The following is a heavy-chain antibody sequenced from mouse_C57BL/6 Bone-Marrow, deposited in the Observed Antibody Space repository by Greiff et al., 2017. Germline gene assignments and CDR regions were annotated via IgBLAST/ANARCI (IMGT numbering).Heavy chain of an antibody. Sequence: VQVVESGAELVRPGTSVKVSCKASGYAFTNYLIEWVKQRPGQGLAWIGVINPGSGGTNYNEKFKGKATLTADTSSSTAYMQLSSLTSEDSAVYFGAVGWYYYAMDYWGQGTSVTVSS. V-gene: IGHV1-54*01. D-gene: IGHD3-3*01. CDR2: INPGSGGT. CDR3: AVGWYYYAMDY. CDR1: GYAFTNYL. J-gene: IGHJ4*01.